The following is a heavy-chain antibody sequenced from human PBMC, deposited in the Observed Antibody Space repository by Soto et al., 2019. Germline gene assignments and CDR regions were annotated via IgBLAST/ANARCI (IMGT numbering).Heavy chain of an antibody. CDR1: GGSFRGYY. Sequence: SETLSLTSAVHGGSFRGYYWGWIPQPPGKGLEWIGEFSDGGSTNYNPSLKSRVTISVDTSKNQFSLKLSSVTAADTAVYYCARVDIVVVPAAPRLYGMDVWGQGTTVTVSS. V-gene: IGHV4-34*01. CDR3: ARVDIVVVPAAPRLYGMDV. D-gene: IGHD2-2*01. CDR2: FSDGGST. J-gene: IGHJ6*02.